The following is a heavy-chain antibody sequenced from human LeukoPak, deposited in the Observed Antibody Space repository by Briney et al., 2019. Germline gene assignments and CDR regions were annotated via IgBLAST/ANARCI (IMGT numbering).Heavy chain of an antibody. CDR2: INHSGST. CDR1: GGSFSGYY. CDR3: ARHGSRVLDY. V-gene: IGHV4-34*01. J-gene: IGHJ4*02. D-gene: IGHD1-26*01. Sequence: SETLSLTCAVYGGSFSGYYWSWIRQPPGKGLEWIGEINHSGSTNYNPSLKSRVTISVGTSKNQFSLKLSSVTAADTAVYYCARHGSRVLDYWGPGTLVTVSS.